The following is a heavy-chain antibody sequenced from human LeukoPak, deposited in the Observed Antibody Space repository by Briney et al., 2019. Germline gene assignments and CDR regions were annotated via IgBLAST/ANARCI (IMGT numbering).Heavy chain of an antibody. V-gene: IGHV3-23*01. D-gene: IGHD5-24*01. CDR1: GYTFSSFT. CDR3: ARDRLGVEMSTINRFDY. CDR2: ISASGGSA. Sequence: PGGSLRLSCAASGYTFSSFTLSWVRQAPGKGLEWVSVISASGGSAYYVDSVKGRFTMSRDNSKNTLYLQMNSLRAEDTAVYYCARDRLGVEMSTINRFDYWGQGTLVAVSS. J-gene: IGHJ4*02.